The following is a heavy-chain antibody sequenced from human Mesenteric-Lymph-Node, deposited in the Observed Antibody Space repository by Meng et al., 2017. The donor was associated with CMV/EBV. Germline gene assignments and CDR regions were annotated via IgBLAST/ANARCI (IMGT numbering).Heavy chain of an antibody. V-gene: IGHV4-34*01. J-gene: IGHJ4*02. CDR2: ISQSGST. CDR3: ARDLSGGYSFHNPFDY. Sequence: YDGSFSNYYGSWFRQPPGKGLEWIGEISQSGSTNYNPSLKSRVTISVAASKIQFSLTLSSVTAADTAVYYCARDLSGGYSFHNPFDYWGQGTLVTVSS. D-gene: IGHD5-18*01. CDR1: DGSFSNYY.